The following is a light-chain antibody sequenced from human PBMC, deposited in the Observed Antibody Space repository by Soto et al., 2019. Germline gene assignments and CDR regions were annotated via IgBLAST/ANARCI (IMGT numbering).Light chain of an antibody. Sequence: IVLTQSPATLSLSPGERATLSCRASQSVSSSLVWYQQKPGKAPRLLIYDASNLATGIPARFSGSGSGTEFTLTISSLQSEDFAVYYCQQYNNWPITFGQGTRLEIK. CDR3: QQYNNWPIT. CDR2: DAS. CDR1: QSVSSS. V-gene: IGKV3D-15*01. J-gene: IGKJ5*01.